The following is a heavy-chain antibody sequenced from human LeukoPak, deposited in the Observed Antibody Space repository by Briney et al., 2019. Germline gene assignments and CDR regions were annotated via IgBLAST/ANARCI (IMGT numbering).Heavy chain of an antibody. CDR3: ARRAAAVALDY. CDR2: INHSGST. CDR1: GGSFSGYY. D-gene: IGHD6-13*01. Sequence: SETLSLTCAVYGGSFSGYYWSWIRQPPGKGLEWIGEINHSGSTNYNPSLKSRVTISVDTSKNLFSLKLSSVTAADTAVYYCARRAAAVALDYWGQGTLVTVSS. V-gene: IGHV4-34*01. J-gene: IGHJ4*02.